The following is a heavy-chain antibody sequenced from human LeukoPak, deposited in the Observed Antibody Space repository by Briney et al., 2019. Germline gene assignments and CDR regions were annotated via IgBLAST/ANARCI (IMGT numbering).Heavy chain of an antibody. Sequence: SETLSLTCTASGCSISSYYWSWIRQPPGKGLEWIGSIYYSGSTNYNPSLKSRVTISVDTSKNQFSLKLSSVTAADTAVYYCARVSEKYSSGWYYFDYWGQGTLVTVSS. J-gene: IGHJ4*02. D-gene: IGHD6-19*01. CDR1: GCSISSYY. CDR2: IYYSGST. V-gene: IGHV4-59*01. CDR3: ARVSEKYSSGWYYFDY.